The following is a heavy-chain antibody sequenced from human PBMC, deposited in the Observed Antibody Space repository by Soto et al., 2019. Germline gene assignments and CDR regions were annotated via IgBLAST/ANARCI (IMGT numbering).Heavy chain of an antibody. D-gene: IGHD3-9*01. V-gene: IGHV3-23*01. CDR1: GFTFSSYA. Sequence: GGSLRLSCAASGFTFSSYAVSWVRQAPGKGLEWVSAISGSGGSTYYADSVKGRFTISRDNSKNTLYLQMNSLRAEDTAVYYCANTAGDILTGYYISYYYGMDVWGQGTTVTASS. CDR2: ISGSGGST. CDR3: ANTAGDILTGYYISYYYGMDV. J-gene: IGHJ6*02.